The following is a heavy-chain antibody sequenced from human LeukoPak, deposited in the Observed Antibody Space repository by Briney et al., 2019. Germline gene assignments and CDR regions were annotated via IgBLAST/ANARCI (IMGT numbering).Heavy chain of an antibody. D-gene: IGHD2-8*01. J-gene: IGHJ4*02. CDR3: AKRSGYCTNGVCYNDFDY. CDR1: GFTFSNYA. Sequence: GGSLRLSCAASGFTFSNYAMSWVRQTPGKGLEWVSALSGSGDSTYYADSVRGQFTISRDNSNNTLYLQMNSLRAEDTAVYYCAKRSGYCTNGVCYNDFDYWGQATLVTVSS. V-gene: IGHV3-23*01. CDR2: LSGSGDST.